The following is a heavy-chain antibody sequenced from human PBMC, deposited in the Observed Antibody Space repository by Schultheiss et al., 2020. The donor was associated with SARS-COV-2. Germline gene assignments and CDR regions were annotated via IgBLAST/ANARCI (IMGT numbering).Heavy chain of an antibody. CDR2: IYYSGST. CDR3: ARDAPYGDYLDY. J-gene: IGHJ4*02. Sequence: SQTLSLTCTVSGGSISSSDYYWGWIRQSPGKGLEWIGSIYYSGSTNYNPSLKSRVTISVDKSKNQFSLKLSSVTAADTAVYYCARDAPYGDYLDYWGQGTLVTVSS. V-gene: IGHV4-39*07. D-gene: IGHD4-17*01. CDR1: GGSISSSDYY.